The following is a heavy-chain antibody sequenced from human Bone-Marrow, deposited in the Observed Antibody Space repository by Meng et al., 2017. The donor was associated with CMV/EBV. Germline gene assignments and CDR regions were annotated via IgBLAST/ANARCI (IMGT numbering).Heavy chain of an antibody. D-gene: IGHD2-2*01. J-gene: IGHJ6*02. CDR1: GFTFSSYW. V-gene: IGHV3-7*01. Sequence: GESLKISCAASGFTFSSYWMSWVRQAPGKGLEWVANIKQDGSEKYYVDSVKGRFTISRDNAKNSLYLQMNSLRAEDTAVYYCARELYCSSTSCPYYYYYGMDVWAQGTTATVSS. CDR2: IKQDGSEK. CDR3: ARELYCSSTSCPYYYYYGMDV.